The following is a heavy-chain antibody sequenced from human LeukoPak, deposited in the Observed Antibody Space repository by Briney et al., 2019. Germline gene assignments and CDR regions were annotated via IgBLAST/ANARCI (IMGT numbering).Heavy chain of an antibody. J-gene: IGHJ6*03. Sequence: NHGESLMISCKISGYILTNNWIGWVRQVPGKGLEWMGLIYDTKYSPSFQGQVTFSVDKSISTAYLHWSSLKASDTAMYYCARCTQSYYYYMDVWGKGTTVTVSS. V-gene: IGHV5-51*01. CDR3: ARCTQSYYYYMDV. D-gene: IGHD2-21*01. CDR2: IYDT. CDR1: GYILTNNW.